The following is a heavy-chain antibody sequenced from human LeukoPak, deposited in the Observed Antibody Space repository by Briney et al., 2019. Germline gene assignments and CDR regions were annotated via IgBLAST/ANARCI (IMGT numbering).Heavy chain of an antibody. D-gene: IGHD2-21*01. CDR2: IKPKTDGETT. J-gene: IGHJ4*02. CDR1: GFTFSNAY. CDR3: ITPLPYSAQ. Sequence: GGSLRLSCAASGFTFSNAYMNWVRQAPGKGLEWVGRIKPKTDGETTEYAAPVKGRFSIPRDDSKNMLYLQMNSLKTEDTAVYYCITPLPYSAQGGQGTLVTVSS. V-gene: IGHV3-15*07.